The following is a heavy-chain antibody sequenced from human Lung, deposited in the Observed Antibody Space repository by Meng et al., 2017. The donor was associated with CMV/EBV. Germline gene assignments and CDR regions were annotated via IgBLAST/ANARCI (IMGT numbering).Heavy chain of an antibody. Sequence: ESLKISCAASGFTFSSTWMHWVRQAPGKGLVWVSRINSVGSSTIYADSVKGRFTISIDYAKNTLYLQMNSLRSEDTAVYYCAREPYDYDSSLDYWGQGNXVTVSS. CDR2: INSVGSST. J-gene: IGHJ4*02. D-gene: IGHD3-22*01. V-gene: IGHV3-74*01. CDR1: GFTFSSTW. CDR3: AREPYDYDSSLDY.